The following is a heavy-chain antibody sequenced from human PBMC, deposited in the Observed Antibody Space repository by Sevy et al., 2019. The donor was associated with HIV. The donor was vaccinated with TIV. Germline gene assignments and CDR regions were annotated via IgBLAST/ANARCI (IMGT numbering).Heavy chain of an antibody. CDR2: ISGSDDRT. Sequence: GGSLRLSCAASGFTFSSYTMNWVRQAPGKGLEWVSGISGSDDRTYYADSVKGRVTISRDNSKNTLSLQMNSLRADDTAAYYCVKGVTMIVVVDAFDIWGHGTMVTVSS. CDR3: VKGVTMIVVVDAFDI. D-gene: IGHD3-22*01. V-gene: IGHV3-23*01. J-gene: IGHJ3*02. CDR1: GFTFSSYT.